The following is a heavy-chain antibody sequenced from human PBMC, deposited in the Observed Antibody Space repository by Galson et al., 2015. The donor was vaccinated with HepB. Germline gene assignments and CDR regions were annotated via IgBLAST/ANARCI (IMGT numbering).Heavy chain of an antibody. CDR3: ARDRSGGSSWSLVSYYFDY. CDR2: TYYRSKWYN. V-gene: IGHV6-1*01. J-gene: IGHJ4*02. Sequence: CAISGDSVSSNSAAWNWIRQSPSRGLEWLGRTYYRSKWYNDYAVSVKSRITINPDTSKNQFSLQLNSVTPEDTAVYYCARDRSGGSSWSLVSYYFDYWGQGTLVTVSS. CDR1: GDSVSSNSAA. D-gene: IGHD6-13*01.